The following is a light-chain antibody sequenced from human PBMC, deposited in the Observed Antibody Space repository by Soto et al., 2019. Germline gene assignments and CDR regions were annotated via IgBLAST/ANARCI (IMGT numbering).Light chain of an antibody. V-gene: IGLV2-23*02. CDR2: EVN. J-gene: IGLJ1*01. CDR1: SGDVGNYNL. CDR3: CSYAGSSTSYV. Sequence: QSLLTQPASVSGSPGQSITISCTGTSGDVGNYNLVSWYQQHPGKAPKLMIYEVNKWPSGVSNRFSGSKSGNTASLTISGLQAEDEADYYCCSYAGSSTSYVFGTGTKVTVL.